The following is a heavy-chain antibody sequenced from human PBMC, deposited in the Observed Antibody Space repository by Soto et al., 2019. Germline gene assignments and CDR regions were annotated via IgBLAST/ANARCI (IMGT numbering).Heavy chain of an antibody. CDR2: VRSDGDTT. V-gene: IGHV3-23*01. CDR3: AKGKGVGATPDGANC. Sequence: EVQVLESGGGLVQPGGSLRLSCAASGFTFSNFGMNWVRQAPGKGLEWVSGVRSDGDTTYNAESVKARFTVSRDTSRNTGYLQMNSLRAEDTAIYYCAKGKGVGATPDGANCWGQGTLVTVSS. J-gene: IGHJ4*02. CDR1: GFTFSNFG. D-gene: IGHD1-26*01.